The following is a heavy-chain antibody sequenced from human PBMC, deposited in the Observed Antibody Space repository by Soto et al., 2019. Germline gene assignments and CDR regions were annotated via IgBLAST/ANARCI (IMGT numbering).Heavy chain of an antibody. CDR3: ARHNSGYYGS. V-gene: IGHV4-39*01. CDR1: GASINTNGYY. Sequence: QLQLQESGPGLVKPSETLSLTCTVSGASINTNGYYWAWIRQPPGKGLEWIGSMYHSGTTYYNSSLKSRAIIISDTPKNQSSLRLTSVPAADTAVYFCARHNSGYYGSWGQSTLVTVSS. CDR2: MYHSGTT. J-gene: IGHJ1*01. D-gene: IGHD3-3*01.